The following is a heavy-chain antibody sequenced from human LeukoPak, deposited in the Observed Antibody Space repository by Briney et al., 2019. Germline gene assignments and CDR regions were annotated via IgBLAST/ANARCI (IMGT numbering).Heavy chain of an antibody. CDR1: GFTFSSYL. J-gene: IGHJ4*02. V-gene: IGHV3-7*01. CDR3: VVPTAIDY. CDR2: IKQDGSEK. D-gene: IGHD2-2*01. Sequence: PGGSLRLSCAASGFTFSSYLMSWVRQAPGKGLEWVANIKQDGSEKYYVDSVKGRFTISRDNAKNSLYLQMNSVRAEDTAVYYCVVPTAIDYWGQGTLVTFSS.